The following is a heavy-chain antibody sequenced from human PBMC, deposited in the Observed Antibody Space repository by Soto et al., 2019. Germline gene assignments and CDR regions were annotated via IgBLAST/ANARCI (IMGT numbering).Heavy chain of an antibody. D-gene: IGHD2-2*01. J-gene: IGHJ4*02. CDR3: ARGLDQPPVGLYFDT. CDR1: GGTFNSYL. V-gene: IGHV1-69*06. Sequence: QVQLVQSGAEGKNPGSSVKVSCKTSGGTFNSYLIAWVRQAPGKGLEWMGGIIPAFGTAKYPQKFQGRGTITADKSTTTAYMELRTLTSEDTDVYYCARGLDQPPVGLYFDTWGQGTLVTVSS. CDR2: IIPAFGTA.